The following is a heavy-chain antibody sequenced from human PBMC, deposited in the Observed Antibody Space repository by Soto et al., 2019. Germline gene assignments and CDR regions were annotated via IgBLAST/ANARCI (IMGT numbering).Heavy chain of an antibody. Sequence: SETLSLTCAVSGDSTIGIYHWACIRQSPGRGLDWIASIYHTGTTCYTPSLESRVTISIDTSKSKFSLRLSSVTAADSAVYFCARTDNVGYYQHFGQGNLVTVSS. J-gene: IGHJ1*01. V-gene: IGHV4-38-2*01. CDR3: ARTDNVGYYQH. D-gene: IGHD3-3*01. CDR2: IYHTGTT. CDR1: GDSTIGIYH.